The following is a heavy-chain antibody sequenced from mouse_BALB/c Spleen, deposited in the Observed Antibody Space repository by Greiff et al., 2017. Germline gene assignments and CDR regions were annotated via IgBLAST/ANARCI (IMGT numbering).Heavy chain of an antibody. V-gene: IGHV14-3*02. CDR2: IDPANGNT. CDR1: GFNIKDTY. D-gene: IGHD1-1*01. Sequence: EVQLQQSGAELVKPGASVKLSCTASGFNIKDTYMHWVKQRPEQGLEWIGRIDPANGNTKYDPKFQGKATITADTSSNTAYLQLSSLTSEDTAVYYCARSWYYEAMDYWGQGTSVTVSS. J-gene: IGHJ4*01. CDR3: ARSWYYEAMDY.